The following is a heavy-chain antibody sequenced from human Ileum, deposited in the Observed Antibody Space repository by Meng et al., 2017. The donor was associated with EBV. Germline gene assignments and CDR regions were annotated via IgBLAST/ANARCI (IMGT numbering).Heavy chain of an antibody. CDR3: AAHIGNNYGPYDY. CDR2: IFHSGST. V-gene: IGHV4-4*02. J-gene: IGHJ4*02. D-gene: IGHD5-18*01. CDR1: VGSSSSSHC. Sequence: QVRLQDAAPGRVTPSWPLSLTSAVSVGSSSSSHCWSWVRQPPGKGLEWIGEIFHSGSTNYNPSLKSRVTVSVDKSKNQFSLNLNSVTAADTALYYCAAHIGNNYGPYDYWGQGTLVTVSS.